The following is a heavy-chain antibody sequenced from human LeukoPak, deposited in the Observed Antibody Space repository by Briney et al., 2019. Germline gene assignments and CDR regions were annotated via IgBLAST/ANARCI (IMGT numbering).Heavy chain of an antibody. Sequence: GASVKVSCKASGYTFTSYYMHWVRQAPGQGLEWMGLINPSGGSTSYAQKFQGRVTMTRDTSTSTVYMELSSLRSEDTAVYHCARDYYDSSGYPRSYNWFDPWGQGTLVTVSS. CDR3: ARDYYDSSGYPRSYNWFDP. V-gene: IGHV1-46*01. CDR1: GYTFTSYY. J-gene: IGHJ5*02. D-gene: IGHD3-22*01. CDR2: INPSGGST.